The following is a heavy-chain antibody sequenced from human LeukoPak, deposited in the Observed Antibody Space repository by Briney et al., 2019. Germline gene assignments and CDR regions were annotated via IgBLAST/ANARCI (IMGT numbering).Heavy chain of an antibody. D-gene: IGHD6-13*01. V-gene: IGHV3-9*01. CDR2: ISWNSGSI. CDR3: AKDVAAAAYYFDY. CDR1: GFTFDDYA. Sequence: GGSLRLSCAASGFTFDDYAMHWVRQAPGKGLEWVSGISWNSGSIGYADSVKGRFTISRDNAKNSLYLQMNSLRAEDTALYYCAKDVAAAAYYFDYWGQGTLVTVSS. J-gene: IGHJ4*02.